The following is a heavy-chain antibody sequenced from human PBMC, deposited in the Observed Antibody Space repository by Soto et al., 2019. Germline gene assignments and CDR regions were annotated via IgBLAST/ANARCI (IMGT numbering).Heavy chain of an antibody. CDR2: ISYDGSNK. CDR3: ATYDILTGYPLRDFDY. CDR1: GFTFSSYG. V-gene: IGHV3-30*03. D-gene: IGHD3-9*01. J-gene: IGHJ4*02. Sequence: PGRSLRLSCAASGFTFSSYGMHWVRQAPGKGLEWVAVISYDGSNKYYADSVKGRFTISRDNSKNTLYLQMNSLRAEDTAVYYCATYDILTGYPLRDFDYWGQGT.